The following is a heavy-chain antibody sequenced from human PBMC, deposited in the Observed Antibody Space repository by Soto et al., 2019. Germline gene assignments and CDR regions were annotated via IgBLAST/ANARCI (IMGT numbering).Heavy chain of an antibody. D-gene: IGHD2-2*01. Sequence: GASVKVYCKASGYTFSSYVMQWVRQAPGHMLEWMGWINAGDGNTKYSQKFPGRVTITRDTSASTAYMELSSLRSEDTAVYYCARGAAYCTSPRCYDYYGMDVWGQGTTVTV. CDR2: INAGDGNT. CDR1: GYTFSSYV. CDR3: ARGAAYCTSPRCYDYYGMDV. J-gene: IGHJ6*02. V-gene: IGHV1-3*01.